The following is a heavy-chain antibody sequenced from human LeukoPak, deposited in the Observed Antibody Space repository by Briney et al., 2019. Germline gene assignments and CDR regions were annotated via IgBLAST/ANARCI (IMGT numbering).Heavy chain of an antibody. CDR1: GGSISNYY. J-gene: IGHJ5*02. CDR3: ARGQDTYNWFDP. Sequence: SETLSLTCIVSGGSISNYYWTWIRQPPGKGLEWIGYIYYTGSTNYNPSLKSRVTISVDTSKNQFSLKLSSVTAADTAVYYCARGQDTYNWFDPWGQGTLVTVSS. CDR2: IYYTGST. V-gene: IGHV4-59*12.